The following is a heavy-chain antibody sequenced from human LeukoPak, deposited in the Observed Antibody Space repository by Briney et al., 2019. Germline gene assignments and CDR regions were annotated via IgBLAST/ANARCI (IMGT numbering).Heavy chain of an antibody. J-gene: IGHJ4*02. CDR1: GFTFSSYG. CDR3: TTDRWLLDLFDY. CDR2: IKSKTDGGTT. Sequence: GGSLRLSCAASGFTFSSYGMHWVRQAPGKGLEWVGRIKSKTDGGTTDYAAPVKGRFTISRDDSKNTLYLQMNSLKTEDTAVYYCTTDRWLLDLFDYWGQGTLVTVSS. D-gene: IGHD3-3*01. V-gene: IGHV3-15*07.